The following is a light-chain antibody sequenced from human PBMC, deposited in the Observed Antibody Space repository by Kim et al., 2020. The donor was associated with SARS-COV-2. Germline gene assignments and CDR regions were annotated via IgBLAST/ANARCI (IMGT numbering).Light chain of an antibody. Sequence: DIQMTQSPSSVSASVGDRVTFTCRESQRISSWLAWYQQKPEKAPNLLIFAASTLQGGVPSRFSGSESGTDFTLTISSLQPEDSATYYCQQATSFPCTFGQGTKLEIK. CDR2: AAS. V-gene: IGKV1-12*01. CDR1: QRISSW. CDR3: QQATSFPCT. J-gene: IGKJ2*02.